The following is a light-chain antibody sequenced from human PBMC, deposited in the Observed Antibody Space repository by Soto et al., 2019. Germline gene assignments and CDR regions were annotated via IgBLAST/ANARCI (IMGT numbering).Light chain of an antibody. CDR3: GTWDSDLSAEV. J-gene: IGLJ3*02. CDR2: DNS. CDR1: SSNIETNT. V-gene: IGLV1-51*01. Sequence: QSVLTQPPSASGTPGQRVTISCSGSSSNIETNTVDWYQQLPGRAPKVVIYDNSKRPSGIPDRFSGSKSGSSATLGVTGLQTGDEADYYCGTWDSDLSAEVFGGGTKVTVL.